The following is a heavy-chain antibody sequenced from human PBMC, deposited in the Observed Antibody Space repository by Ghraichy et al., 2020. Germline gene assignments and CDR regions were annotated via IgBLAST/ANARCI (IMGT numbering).Heavy chain of an antibody. J-gene: IGHJ4*02. CDR1: GFSFSTFA. V-gene: IGHV3-23*01. CDR3: AKDSIVTTTTYIVSTDY. CDR2: IIGSGDST. Sequence: GGSLRLSCAASGFSFSTFAMTWVRQAPGKGLEWVSSIIGSGDSTYYADSVKGRFTISRDNSKNTLYLQLNSLRAEDTAVYYCAKDSIVTTTTYIVSTDYWGQGTLVTVSP. D-gene: IGHD5-12*01.